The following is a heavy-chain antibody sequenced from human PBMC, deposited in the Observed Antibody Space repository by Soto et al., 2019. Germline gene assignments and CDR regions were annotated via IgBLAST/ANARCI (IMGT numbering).Heavy chain of an antibody. CDR2: ISYDGSNK. J-gene: IGHJ4*02. CDR1: GFTFSSYG. V-gene: IGHV3-30*03. Sequence: PGGSLRLSCAASGFTFSSYGMHWVRQAPGKGLEWVAVISYDGSNKYYADSVKGRFTISRDNSKNTLYLQMNSLRAEDTAVYYCTSSISSGYYGPFDYWGQGTLVTVSS. D-gene: IGHD3-22*01. CDR3: TSSISSGYYGPFDY.